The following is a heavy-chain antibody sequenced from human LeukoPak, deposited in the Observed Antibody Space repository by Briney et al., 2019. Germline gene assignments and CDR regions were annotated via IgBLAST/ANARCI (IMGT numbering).Heavy chain of an antibody. V-gene: IGHV3-48*03. CDR1: GFTFSSYE. D-gene: IGHD6-13*01. Sequence: PGGSLRLSCAASGFTFSSYEMNWVRQAAGKGLEWVSYISSSGSAIYDADSVKGRFTISRDNAKNLLFLQMNSLRAEDTAVYYCARDDYSSSWTFEYWGQGTLVTVSS. CDR3: ARDDYSSSWTFEY. J-gene: IGHJ4*02. CDR2: ISSSGSAI.